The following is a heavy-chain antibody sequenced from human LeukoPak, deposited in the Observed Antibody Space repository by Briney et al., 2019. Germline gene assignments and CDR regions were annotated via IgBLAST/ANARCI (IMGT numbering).Heavy chain of an antibody. CDR3: ARGYFVRNDY. D-gene: IGHD3-10*02. J-gene: IGHJ4*02. Sequence: GGSLRLSCAASGFTFSSYGMHWVRQAPGKGLEWVAVISYDGSNKYYADSVKGRFTISRDNSKNTLYLQMNSLRAEDTALYYCARGYFVRNDYWGQGTLATVSS. V-gene: IGHV3-30*03. CDR1: GFTFSSYG. CDR2: ISYDGSNK.